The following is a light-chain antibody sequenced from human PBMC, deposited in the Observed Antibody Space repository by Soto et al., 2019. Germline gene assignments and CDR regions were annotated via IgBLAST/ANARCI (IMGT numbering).Light chain of an antibody. CDR1: SGSIASNY. Sequence: NFMLTQPHSVSASPGKTVTISCTGSSGSIASNYVQWYQQRPGSAPTTVIYEDNQRPSGVPDRFSGSIDSSSNSASLTISGLKTEDKADYYCQSYDVSMGLGGGTKLTVL. CDR3: QSYDVSMG. J-gene: IGLJ2*01. CDR2: EDN. V-gene: IGLV6-57*02.